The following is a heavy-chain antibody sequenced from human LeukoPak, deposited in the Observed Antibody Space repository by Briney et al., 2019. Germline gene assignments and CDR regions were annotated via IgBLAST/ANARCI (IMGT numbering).Heavy chain of an antibody. CDR1: GYTFTSYG. CDR3: ARATSRDGYNPYYFDY. J-gene: IGHJ4*02. D-gene: IGHD5-24*01. V-gene: IGHV1-18*01. Sequence: ASVKVSCKASGYTFTSYGISWVRQAPGQGLEWMGWISAYNGNTNYAQKLQGRVTMTTDTSTSTAYMELRSLRSDDTAVYYCARATSRDGYNPYYFDYWGQGTLVTVSS. CDR2: ISAYNGNT.